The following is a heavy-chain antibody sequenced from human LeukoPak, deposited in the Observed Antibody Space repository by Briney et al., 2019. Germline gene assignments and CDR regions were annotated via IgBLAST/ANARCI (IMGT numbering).Heavy chain of an antibody. CDR2: IKSKTDGGTT. D-gene: IGHD6-19*01. J-gene: IGHJ6*02. Sequence: GGSLRLSCAASGFTFSSYSMNWVRQAPGKGLEWVGRIKSKTDGGTTDYAAPVKGRFTISRDDSKNTLYLQMNSLKTEDTAVYYCTTVSLAGLTYYYYGMVVWGQGTTVTVSS. V-gene: IGHV3-15*01. CDR3: TTVSLAGLTYYYYGMVV. CDR1: GFTFSSYS.